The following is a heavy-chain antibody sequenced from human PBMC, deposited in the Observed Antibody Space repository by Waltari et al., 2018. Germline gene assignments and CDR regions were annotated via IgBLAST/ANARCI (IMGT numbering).Heavy chain of an antibody. J-gene: IGHJ5*02. CDR2: IYYSGST. CDR3: ARDPWYYGSGSQGWFDP. V-gene: IGHV4-59*11. Sequence: QVQLQESGPGLVKSSETLSLTCTVSGGSISSHYWSWIRQPPGKGLEWIGYIYYSGSTNYNPSLKSRVTISVDTSKNQFSLKLSSVTAADTAVYYCARDPWYYGSGSQGWFDPWGQGTLVTVSS. CDR1: GGSISSHY. D-gene: IGHD3-10*01.